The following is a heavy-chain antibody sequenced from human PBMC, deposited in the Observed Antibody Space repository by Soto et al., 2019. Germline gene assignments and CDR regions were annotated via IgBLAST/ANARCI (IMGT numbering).Heavy chain of an antibody. CDR1: GFTFSSYG. V-gene: IGHV3-30*18. CDR2: ISYDGSNK. D-gene: IGHD3-3*01. J-gene: IGHJ6*02. CDR3: AKVGATIFGVVIHYYYYYGMDV. Sequence: SLRLSCAASGFTFSSYGMHWVRQAPGKGLEWVAVISYDGSNKYYADSVKGRFTISRDNSKNTLYLQMNSLRAEDTAVYYCAKVGATIFGVVIHYYYYYGMDVWGQGTTVTVSS.